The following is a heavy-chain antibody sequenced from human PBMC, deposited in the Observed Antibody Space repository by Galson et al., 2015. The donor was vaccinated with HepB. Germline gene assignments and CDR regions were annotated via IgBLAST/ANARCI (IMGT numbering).Heavy chain of an antibody. Sequence: SLRLSCAASGFTVSSNYMSWVRQAPGKGLEWVSVIYSGGSTYYADSVKGRFTISRNNSKNTLYLQMNSLRAEDTAVYYCARDRGVGATREGYWGQGTLVTVSS. CDR2: IYSGGST. V-gene: IGHV3-66*01. CDR1: GFTVSSNY. J-gene: IGHJ4*02. CDR3: ARDRGVGATREGY. D-gene: IGHD1-26*01.